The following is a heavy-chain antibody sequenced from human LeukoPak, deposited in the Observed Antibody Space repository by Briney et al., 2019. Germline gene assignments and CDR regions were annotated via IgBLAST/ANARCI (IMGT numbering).Heavy chain of an antibody. CDR1: GFTFSSYG. V-gene: IGHV3-30*02. CDR2: IRYDGSNK. D-gene: IGHD2-2*01. J-gene: IGHJ3*02. Sequence: GGSLRLSCAASGFTFSSYGMHWVRQAPGKGLEWVAFIRYDGSNKYYADSVKGRFTISRDNSKNTLYLQMNSLRAEDTAVYYCASNLPRRYCSSTSCPGIWGQGTMVTVSS. CDR3: ASNLPRRYCSSTSCPGI.